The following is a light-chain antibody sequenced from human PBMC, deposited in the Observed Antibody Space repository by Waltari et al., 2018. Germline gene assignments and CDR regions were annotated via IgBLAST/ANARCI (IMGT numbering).Light chain of an antibody. V-gene: IGKV1-39*01. CDR1: QSISSH. CDR2: LTS. CDR3: QHHHIYPFT. Sequence: DIQMTQSPSSLSASVGDRVTITCRASQSISSHLNWYQQKPGKAPRVLIYLTSNLQSGVPSRFSGSGSGTDFSLTISSLQPEDFATYYCQHHHIYPFTFGPGTKVDIK. J-gene: IGKJ3*01.